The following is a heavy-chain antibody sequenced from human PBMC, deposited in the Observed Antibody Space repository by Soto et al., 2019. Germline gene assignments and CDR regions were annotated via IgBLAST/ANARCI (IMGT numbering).Heavy chain of an antibody. CDR3: ARDLSALGNAFDI. J-gene: IGHJ3*02. CDR1: GFTFSSYA. Sequence: GGSLRLSCAASGFTFSSYAMHWVRQAPGKGLEWVAFITNDGSNIYYADSVKGRFTISRDNSKNTLYLQMNSLRAEDTAVYYCARDLSALGNAFDIWGQGTMVTVSS. D-gene: IGHD1-26*01. CDR2: ITNDGSNI. V-gene: IGHV3-30-3*01.